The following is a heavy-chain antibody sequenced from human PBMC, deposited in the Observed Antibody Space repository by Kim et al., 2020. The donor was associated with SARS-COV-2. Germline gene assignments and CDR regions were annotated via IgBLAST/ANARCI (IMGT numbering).Heavy chain of an antibody. V-gene: IGHV3-53*04. Sequence: ADSVKGRFTISRHNSKNTQYHQMNSLRAEDTAVYYCASGIAAASYYGMDVWGQGTTVTVSS. CDR3: ASGIAAASYYGMDV. D-gene: IGHD6-13*01. J-gene: IGHJ6*02.